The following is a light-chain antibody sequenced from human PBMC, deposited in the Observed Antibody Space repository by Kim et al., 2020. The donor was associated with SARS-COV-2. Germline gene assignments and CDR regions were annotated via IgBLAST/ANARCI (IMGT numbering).Light chain of an antibody. V-gene: IGKV1-9*01. J-gene: IGKJ4*02. CDR1: QDISCY. Sequence: DIQLTQSPSSLSASVGDRVTITCRASQDISCYLVWYQQKPGKAPKLLIYAASTLQSGVPSRFSGSGSGTDFTLTISSLQPEDFATYYCQQLNSYPLTFGGGTKVDIK. CDR3: QQLNSYPLT. CDR2: AAS.